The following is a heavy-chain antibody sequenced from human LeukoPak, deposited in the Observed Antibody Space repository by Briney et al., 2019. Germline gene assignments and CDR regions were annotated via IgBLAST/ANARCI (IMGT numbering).Heavy chain of an antibody. CDR1: GFTFSNYA. CDR2: ISGSGGST. D-gene: IGHD2-15*01. CDR3: AKDPGFFQGDSEDWFDP. V-gene: IGHV3-23*01. Sequence: PGGSLRLSCAASGFTFSNYAMSWVRQAPGKGLEWGSGISGSGGSTYYADSVKGRFSISRDNSKNILHLQMDSLRAEDTAVYYCAKDPGFFQGDSEDWFDPWGQGTQVTVSS. J-gene: IGHJ5*02.